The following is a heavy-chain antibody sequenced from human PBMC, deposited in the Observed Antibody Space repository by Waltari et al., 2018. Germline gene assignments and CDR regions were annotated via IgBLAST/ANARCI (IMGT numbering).Heavy chain of an antibody. D-gene: IGHD5-18*01. V-gene: IGHV3-7*01. J-gene: IGHJ4*02. CDR2: IKQDGSEK. Sequence: EVQLVESGGGLVQPGGSLRLSCAASGFTFSSYWLSWVRQAPGKGLEGVANIKQDGSEKYYVDSVKGRFTISRDNAKNSLYLQMNSLRAEDTAVYYCARDRAAMAPFDYWGQGTLVTVSS. CDR1: GFTFSSYW. CDR3: ARDRAAMAPFDY.